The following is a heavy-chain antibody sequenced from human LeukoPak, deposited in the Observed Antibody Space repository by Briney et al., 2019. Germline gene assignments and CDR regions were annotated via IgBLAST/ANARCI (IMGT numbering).Heavy chain of an antibody. D-gene: IGHD6-13*01. Sequence: PSETLSLTCTVSGGSISSGSYYWSWIRQPAGKGLEWIGRIYTSGSTNYNPSLKSRVTISVDTSKNQFSLKLSSVTAADTAVYYCARVTASSSWRCYYYYYMDVWGKGTTVTVSS. CDR2: IYTSGST. CDR1: GGSISSGSYY. J-gene: IGHJ6*03. CDR3: ARVTASSSWRCYYYYYMDV. V-gene: IGHV4-61*02.